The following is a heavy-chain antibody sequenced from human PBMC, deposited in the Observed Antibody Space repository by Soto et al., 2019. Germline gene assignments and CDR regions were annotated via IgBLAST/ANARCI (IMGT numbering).Heavy chain of an antibody. V-gene: IGHV4-39*01. CDR1: GGSISSSSYY. J-gene: IGHJ6*02. CDR3: ARLNTAMSHTPHYYYGMDV. CDR2: IYYSGST. D-gene: IGHD5-18*01. Sequence: SETLSLTCTVSGGSISSSSYYWGWIRQPPGKGLEWIGSIYYSGSTYYNPSLKSRVTISVDTSKNQFSLKLSSVTAADTAVYYCARLNTAMSHTPHYYYGMDVWGQGTTVTVSS.